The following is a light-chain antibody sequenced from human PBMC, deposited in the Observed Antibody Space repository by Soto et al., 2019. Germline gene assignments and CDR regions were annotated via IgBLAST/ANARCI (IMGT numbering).Light chain of an antibody. CDR2: GAS. J-gene: IGKJ3*01. V-gene: IGKV3-20*01. CDR1: QSFSSSY. CDR3: QQYGNSPFT. Sequence: EIVLTQSPGTLSLSPGERATLSCRATQSFSSSYLAWYQQKPGQAPRLLIYGASSRATVIPDRFSGSGSGTDFTLTISRLEPEDFAVYYCQQYGNSPFTFGPGTKVDIK.